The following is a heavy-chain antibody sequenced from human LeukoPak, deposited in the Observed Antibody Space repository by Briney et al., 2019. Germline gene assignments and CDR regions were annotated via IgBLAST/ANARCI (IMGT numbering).Heavy chain of an antibody. V-gene: IGHV4-34*01. Sequence: PSETLSLTCAVYGASLNDYYWSWIRQPPRKGLEWIGEINHSGSTNYNPSLKSRVTISVDTSKNQFSLKLNSVTAADTAVYFCARDNVDDSSAYYPDYFDYWGQGTLVTVSS. CDR2: INHSGST. CDR3: ARDNVDDSSAYYPDYFDY. J-gene: IGHJ4*02. D-gene: IGHD3-22*01. CDR1: GASLNDYY.